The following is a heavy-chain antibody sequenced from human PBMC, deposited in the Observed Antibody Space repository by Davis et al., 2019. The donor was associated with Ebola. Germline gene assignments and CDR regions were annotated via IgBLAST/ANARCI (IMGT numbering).Heavy chain of an antibody. CDR1: GYTFTNYY. CDR3: ARDGPDYYGLDV. J-gene: IGHJ6*02. V-gene: IGHV1-2*02. CDR2: INPNSGGT. Sequence: ASVKVSCKAFGYTFTNYYVHWVRQAPGQGLEWMGWINPNSGGTNYAQKFQGRVTMTRDTSISTAYMELSRLRSDDTAVYYCARDGPDYYGLDVWGQGTAVTVSS.